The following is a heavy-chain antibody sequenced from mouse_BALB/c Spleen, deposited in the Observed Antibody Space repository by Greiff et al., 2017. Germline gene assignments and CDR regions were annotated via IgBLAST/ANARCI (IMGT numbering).Heavy chain of an antibody. D-gene: IGHD2-10*02. J-gene: IGHJ2*01. V-gene: IGHV5-9-4*01. CDR2: ISSGGSYT. CDR1: GFTFSSYA. CDR3: ARDPGEYGNFFDY. Sequence: DVQLVESGGGLVKPGGSLKLSCAASGFTFSSYAMSWVRQSPEKRLEWVAEISSGGSYTYYPDTVTGRFTISRDNAKNTLYLEMSSLRSEDTAMYYCARDPGEYGNFFDYWSQGTTLTVTS.